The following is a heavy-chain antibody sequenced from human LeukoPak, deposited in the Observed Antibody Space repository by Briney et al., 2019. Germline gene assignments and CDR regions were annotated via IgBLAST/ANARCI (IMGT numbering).Heavy chain of an antibody. J-gene: IGHJ6*03. D-gene: IGHD2-2*01. V-gene: IGHV4-34*01. CDR2: INHSGST. CDR3: ARGLGHSTSPTRYYYYYYMDV. CDR1: GGSFSGYY. Sequence: SETLSLTCAVYGGSFSGYYWSWIRQPPGKGLEWIGEINHSGSTNYNPSLKSRVTMSVDTSKNQFSLKLSSVTATDTAVYYCARGLGHSTSPTRYYYYYYMDVWGKGTTVTVSS.